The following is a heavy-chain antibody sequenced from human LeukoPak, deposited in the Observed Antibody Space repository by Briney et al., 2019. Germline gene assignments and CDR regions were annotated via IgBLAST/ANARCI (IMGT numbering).Heavy chain of an antibody. V-gene: IGHV3-73*01. Sequence: GGSLRLSCAASGFTFSGSAMHWVRQASGKGLEWVGRIRSKANSYATAYAASVKGRFTISRDDSKNTAYLQMNSLRAEDTAVYYCARDRDYYGSGNADYWGQGTLVTVSS. D-gene: IGHD3-10*01. CDR2: IRSKANSYAT. CDR3: ARDRDYYGSGNADY. CDR1: GFTFSGSA. J-gene: IGHJ4*02.